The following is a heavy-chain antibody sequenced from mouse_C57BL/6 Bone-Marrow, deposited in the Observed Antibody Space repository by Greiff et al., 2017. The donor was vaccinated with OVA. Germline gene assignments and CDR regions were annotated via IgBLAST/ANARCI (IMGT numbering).Heavy chain of an antibody. V-gene: IGHV1-19*01. J-gene: IGHJ2*01. CDR3: ARHYGSSYIPFFDD. Sequence: EVQLQQSGPVLVKPGASVKMSCKASGYTFTDYYMNWVKQSHGKSLEWIGVINPYNGGTSYNQKFKGKATLTVDKSSSTAYMELNSLTSEDSAVYYCARHYGSSYIPFFDDWGQGTTLTVSS. CDR2: INPYNGGT. D-gene: IGHD1-1*01. CDR1: GYTFTDYY.